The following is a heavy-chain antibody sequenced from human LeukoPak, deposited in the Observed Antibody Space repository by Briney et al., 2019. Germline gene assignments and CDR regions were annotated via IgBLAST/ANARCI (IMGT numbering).Heavy chain of an antibody. Sequence: GGSLRLSCAASGFTFSDFAMSWVRRAPGKGLEWVSSIEKNAGGAYCADSVKGRFTVSRDNSKNTLYLQMSSLRVEDTALYYCAKQEGALIENWCFDHWGLGTLVTVSS. V-gene: IGHV3-23*01. D-gene: IGHD1-26*01. CDR3: AKQEGALIENWCFDH. CDR1: GFTFSDFA. J-gene: IGHJ4*02. CDR2: IEKNAGGA.